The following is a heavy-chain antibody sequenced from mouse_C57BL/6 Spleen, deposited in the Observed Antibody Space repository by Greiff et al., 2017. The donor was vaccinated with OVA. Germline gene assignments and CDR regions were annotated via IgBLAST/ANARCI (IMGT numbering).Heavy chain of an antibody. J-gene: IGHJ3*01. CDR2: LYPGDGDT. CDR3: ARSGGSSSAWFAY. V-gene: IGHV1-80*01. D-gene: IGHD1-1*01. CDR1: GYAFSSYW. Sequence: QVQLQQSGAELVKPGASVKISCKASGYAFSSYWMNWVKQRPGKGLEWIGQLYPGDGDTNYNGKIKGKATLTADKSSSTAYMQLSSLTSEDSAVYFGARSGGSSSAWFAYWGQGTLVTVSA.